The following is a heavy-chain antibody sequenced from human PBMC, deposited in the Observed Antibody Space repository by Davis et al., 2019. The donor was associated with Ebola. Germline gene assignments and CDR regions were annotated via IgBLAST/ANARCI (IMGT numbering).Heavy chain of an antibody. V-gene: IGHV6-1*01. CDR1: GDSVSSNSVV. Sequence: SQTLSLTCAISGDSVSSNSVVWNWIRQSPSRGLEWLGRTYYRSKWYNDYAVSVKSRITINPDTSKNQFSLQLNYVTPEDTAVYYCARAVGWANWYFDLWGRGTLVTVSS. D-gene: IGHD1-26*01. CDR2: TYYRSKWYN. J-gene: IGHJ2*01. CDR3: ARAVGWANWYFDL.